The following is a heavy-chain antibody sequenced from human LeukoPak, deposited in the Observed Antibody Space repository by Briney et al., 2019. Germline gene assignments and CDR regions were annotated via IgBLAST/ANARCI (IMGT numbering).Heavy chain of an antibody. CDR2: ISSSSSYI. CDR3: ASCSGGSCYYYYGMDV. Sequence: GGSLRLSCAASGFTFSSYSMNWVRQAPGKGLEWVPSISSSSSYIYYADSVKGRFTISRDNAKNSLYLQMNSLRAEDTAVYYCASCSGGSCYYYYGMDVWGKGTTVTVSS. D-gene: IGHD2-15*01. CDR1: GFTFSSYS. V-gene: IGHV3-21*01. J-gene: IGHJ6*04.